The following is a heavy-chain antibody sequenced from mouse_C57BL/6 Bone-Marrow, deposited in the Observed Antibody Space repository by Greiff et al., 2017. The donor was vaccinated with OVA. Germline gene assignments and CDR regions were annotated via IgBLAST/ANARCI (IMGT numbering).Heavy chain of an antibody. CDR3: TTCYYGSSYGYWYFDV. CDR1: GFTIKDDY. CDR2: IDPENGDT. V-gene: IGHV14-4*01. D-gene: IGHD1-1*01. Sequence: EVQLVESGAELVRPGASVKLSCTASGFTIKDDYMHWVKQRPEQGLEWIGWIDPENGDTEYASKFQGKATITADTSSNTAYLQLSSLTSEDTAVYYCTTCYYGSSYGYWYFDVWGTGTTVTVSS. J-gene: IGHJ1*03.